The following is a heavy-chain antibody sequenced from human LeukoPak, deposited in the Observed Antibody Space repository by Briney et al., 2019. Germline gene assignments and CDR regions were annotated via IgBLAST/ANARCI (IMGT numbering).Heavy chain of an antibody. Sequence: WASVKVSCKASGYTFTGYYMHWVRQAPGQGLEWMGWINPNSGGTNYAQKFQGRVTMTRDTSISTAYMELSRLRSDDTAVYYCARSKYYDFWSGYSIYYYFDYWGQGTLVTVSS. CDR3: ARSKYYDFWSGYSIYYYFDY. CDR1: GYTFTGYY. CDR2: INPNSGGT. V-gene: IGHV1-2*02. D-gene: IGHD3-3*01. J-gene: IGHJ4*02.